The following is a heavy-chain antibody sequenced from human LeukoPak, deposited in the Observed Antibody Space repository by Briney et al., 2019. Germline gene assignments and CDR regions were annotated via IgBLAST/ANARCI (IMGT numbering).Heavy chain of an antibody. Sequence: GGTLRLSRAASGFTFSSYGMSWVRQAPGKGLEWVSAISGSGGSTYYADSVKGRFTISRDNSKNTLYLQMNSLRAEDTAVYYCANVNAMSTGYWGQGTLVTVSS. J-gene: IGHJ4*02. V-gene: IGHV3-23*01. CDR3: ANVNAMSTGY. CDR1: GFTFSSYG. D-gene: IGHD2-2*01. CDR2: ISGSGGST.